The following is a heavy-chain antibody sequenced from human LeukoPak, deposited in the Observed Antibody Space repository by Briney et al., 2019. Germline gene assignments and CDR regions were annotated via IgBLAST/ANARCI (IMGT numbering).Heavy chain of an antibody. CDR2: IIPIFGTA. D-gene: IGHD5-18*01. CDR3: ARDTAMAYYEESYFDP. V-gene: IGHV1-69*13. CDR1: GGTFSSYA. Sequence: SVKVSCKASGGTFSSYAISWVRQAPGQGLEWMGGIIPIFGTANYAQKFQGRVTITADESTSTAYMELRSLRSDDTAVYYCARDTAMAYYEESYFDPWGQGTLVTVSS. J-gene: IGHJ5*02.